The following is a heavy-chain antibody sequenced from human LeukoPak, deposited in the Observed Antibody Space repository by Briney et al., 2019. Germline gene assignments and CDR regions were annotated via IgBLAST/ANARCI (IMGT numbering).Heavy chain of an antibody. Sequence: GASVKVSCKASGGTFSSYAISWVRQAPGQGLEWMGWMNPNSGNTGYAQKFQGRVTMTRNTSISTAYMELSSLRSEDTAVYYCARGSTGSGSYYAEYFQHWGQGTLVTVSS. J-gene: IGHJ1*01. CDR3: ARGSTGSGSYYAEYFQH. D-gene: IGHD3-10*01. CDR2: MNPNSGNT. CDR1: GGTFSSYA. V-gene: IGHV1-8*02.